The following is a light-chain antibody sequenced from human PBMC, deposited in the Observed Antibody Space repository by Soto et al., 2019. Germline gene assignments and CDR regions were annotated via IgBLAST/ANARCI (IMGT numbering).Light chain of an antibody. CDR3: QKYNSAPWT. CDR1: QGISNY. CDR2: AAS. Sequence: DIQMTQAPSSLTASGGDRVTITCLASQGISNYLAWYQQKPGKVPKLLIYAASTLQSGVPSRFSGSGSGTDFTLTISSLQPEDVATYYCQKYNSAPWTFGQGTKVDIK. V-gene: IGKV1-27*01. J-gene: IGKJ1*01.